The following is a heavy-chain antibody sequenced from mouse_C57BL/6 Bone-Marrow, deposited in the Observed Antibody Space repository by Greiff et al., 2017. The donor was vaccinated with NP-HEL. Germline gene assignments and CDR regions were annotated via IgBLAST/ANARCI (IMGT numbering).Heavy chain of an antibody. CDR2: IHPNSGST. CDR1: GYTFTSYW. V-gene: IGHV1-64*01. Sequence: VKLMESGAELVKPGASVKLSCKASGYTFTSYWMHWVKQRPGQGLEWIGMIHPNSGSTNYNEKFKSKATLTVDKSSSTAYMQLSSLTSEDSAVYYCARRGGIYYDYDERYAMDYWGQGTSVTVSS. D-gene: IGHD2-4*01. CDR3: ARRGGIYYDYDERYAMDY. J-gene: IGHJ4*01.